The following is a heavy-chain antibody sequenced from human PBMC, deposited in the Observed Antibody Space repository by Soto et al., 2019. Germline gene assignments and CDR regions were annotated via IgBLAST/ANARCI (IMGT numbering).Heavy chain of an antibody. CDR1: GFTFSSYS. Sequence: PGGSLRLSCAASGFTFSSYSMNWVRQAPGKGLEWVSSISSSSSYIYYADSVKGRFTISRDNAKNSLYLQMNSLRAEDTAVYYCARDHCSSTSCYSSYGMDVWGQGTTVTVSS. J-gene: IGHJ6*02. V-gene: IGHV3-21*01. CDR3: ARDHCSSTSCYSSYGMDV. D-gene: IGHD2-2*01. CDR2: ISSSSSYI.